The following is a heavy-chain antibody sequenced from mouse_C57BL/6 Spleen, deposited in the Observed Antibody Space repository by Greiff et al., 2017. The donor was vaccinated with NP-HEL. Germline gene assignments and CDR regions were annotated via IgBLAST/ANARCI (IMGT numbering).Heavy chain of an antibody. CDR1: GYTFTSYW. J-gene: IGHJ2*01. V-gene: IGHV1-64*01. D-gene: IGHD1-1*01. CDR2: IHPNSGST. CDR3: ARLPITTVVATDY. Sequence: QVQLQQPGAELVKPGASVKLSCKASGYTFTSYWMHWVKQRPGQGLEWIGMIHPNSGSTNYNEKFKSKATLTVDKSSSTAYMQLSSLTSEDSAVYYCARLPITTVVATDYWGQGTTLTVSS.